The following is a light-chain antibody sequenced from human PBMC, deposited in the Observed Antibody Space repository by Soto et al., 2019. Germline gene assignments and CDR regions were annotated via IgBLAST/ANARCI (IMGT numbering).Light chain of an antibody. CDR3: QQYTENSGT. Sequence: DIQLTQSPSTLSASVGDRVTITCRASQRMTSWLAWYQQKPGKAPKVLIYDASSLESGVTSRFSGSESGTEFTLTISSLQPDDIATYYCQQYTENSGTFGQGTKVDI. J-gene: IGKJ1*01. CDR2: DAS. V-gene: IGKV1-5*01. CDR1: QRMTSW.